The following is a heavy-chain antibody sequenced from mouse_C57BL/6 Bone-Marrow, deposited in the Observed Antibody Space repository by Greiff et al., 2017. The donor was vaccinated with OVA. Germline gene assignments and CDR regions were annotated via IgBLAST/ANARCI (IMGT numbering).Heavy chain of an antibody. J-gene: IGHJ4*01. CDR2: IYPGSGRT. CDR3: AGAGITTVEGELAMDY. Sequence: VQLQQPGAELVKPGASVKMSCKASGYTFTSYWITWVKQRPGQGLEWIGDIYPGSGRTNYNEKFKSKATLTVDTSSSTAYMQLSSLTSEDSAVYYCAGAGITTVEGELAMDYWGQGTSVTVSS. CDR1: GYTFTSYW. V-gene: IGHV1-55*01. D-gene: IGHD1-1*01.